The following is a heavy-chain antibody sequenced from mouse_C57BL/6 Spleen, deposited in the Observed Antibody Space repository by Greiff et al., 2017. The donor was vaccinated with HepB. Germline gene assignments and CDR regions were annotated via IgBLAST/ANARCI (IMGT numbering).Heavy chain of an antibody. D-gene: IGHD2-5*01. Sequence: VQLQQSGAELVRPGASVKLSCTASGFNIKDDYMHWVKQRPEQGLEWIGWIDPENGDTEYASKFQGKATITADTSSNTAYLQLSSRTSEDTAVYYGTEGYYSNYEGFAYWGQGTLVTVSA. CDR2: IDPENGDT. CDR1: GFNIKDDY. J-gene: IGHJ3*01. V-gene: IGHV14-4*01. CDR3: TEGYYSNYEGFAY.